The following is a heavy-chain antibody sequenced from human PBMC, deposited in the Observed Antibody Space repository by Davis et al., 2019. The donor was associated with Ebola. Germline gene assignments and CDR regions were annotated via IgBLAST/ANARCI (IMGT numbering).Heavy chain of an antibody. V-gene: IGHV1-3*01. D-gene: IGHD3-16*02. CDR2: INAGNGNT. Sequence: ASVKVSCKASGYTFTSYAMHWVRQAPGQRLEWMGWINAGNGNTKYSQKFQGRVTITRDTSASTAYMELSSLRSEDTAVYYCARDPVMITFGGVIVIPGWFDPWGQGTLVTVSS. CDR1: GYTFTSYA. J-gene: IGHJ5*02. CDR3: ARDPVMITFGGVIVIPGWFDP.